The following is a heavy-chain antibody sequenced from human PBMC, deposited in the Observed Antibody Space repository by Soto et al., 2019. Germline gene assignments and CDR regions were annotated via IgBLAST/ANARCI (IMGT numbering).Heavy chain of an antibody. V-gene: IGHV1-2*02. CDR2: MNPSNSDT. CDR3: ARDGPGAGNDDFDY. D-gene: IGHD6-13*01. J-gene: IGHJ4*02. Sequence: QVQLVQSGAEVKKPGDSVRVSCKASAYTFTGYYIHWVRQAPGQGLEWMGWMNPSNSDTKYASQFQGRVTMTRDTSINTAYMDLRRLTSDDTAIYYCARDGPGAGNDDFDYWGQGTLVTVSS. CDR1: AYTFTGYY.